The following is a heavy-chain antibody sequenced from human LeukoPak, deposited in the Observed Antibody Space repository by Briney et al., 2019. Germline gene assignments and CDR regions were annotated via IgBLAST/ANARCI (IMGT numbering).Heavy chain of an antibody. CDR3: ARDEGHYYYDRSGSDY. CDR1: GYPFTSYG. D-gene: IGHD3-22*01. J-gene: IGHJ4*02. Sequence: SFKASGYPFTSYGISWVRQAPGQGLEWMGWISAYNGNTNYAQKLQGRVTMTTDTSTSTAYMELRSLRSDDTAVYYCARDEGHYYYDRSGSDYWGQGTLVTVSS. CDR2: ISAYNGNT. V-gene: IGHV1-18*01.